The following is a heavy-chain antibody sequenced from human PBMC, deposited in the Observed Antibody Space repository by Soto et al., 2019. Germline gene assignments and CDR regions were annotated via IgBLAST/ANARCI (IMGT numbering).Heavy chain of an antibody. Sequence: QLQLQESGSGLVKPSQTLSLTCAVSGDSISSGGYSWNWIRQPPGKGLEWIGYIYHSGGTDYNPSLKSRVTITVYSSNNQFSLKLSSVTAADTAVYYCARDSRSGYYLDYWGQGTLVTVSS. V-gene: IGHV4-30-2*01. CDR1: GDSISSGGYS. CDR3: ARDSRSGYYLDY. CDR2: IYHSGGT. D-gene: IGHD3-22*01. J-gene: IGHJ4*02.